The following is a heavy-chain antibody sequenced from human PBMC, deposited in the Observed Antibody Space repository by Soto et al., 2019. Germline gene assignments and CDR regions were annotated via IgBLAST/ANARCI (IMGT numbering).Heavy chain of an antibody. CDR3: ARVLHGYVSFRSAP. V-gene: IGHV3-21*01. J-gene: IGHJ5*02. D-gene: IGHD5-12*01. CDR1: GFTFSSYS. Sequence: EVQLVESGGGLVKPGGSLRLSCAASGFTFSSYSMNWVRQAPGKGLEWVSSISRSSSYIYYADSVKGRFTISRDNARNSLYLQMNSLTAEDTAVYYCARVLHGYVSFRSAPWGQGTLVTSSS. CDR2: ISRSSSYI.